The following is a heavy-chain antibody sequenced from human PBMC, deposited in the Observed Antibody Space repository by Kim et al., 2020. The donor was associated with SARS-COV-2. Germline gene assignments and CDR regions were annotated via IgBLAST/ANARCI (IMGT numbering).Heavy chain of an antibody. V-gene: IGHV3-9*01. J-gene: IGHJ6*03. D-gene: IGHD3-16*01. CDR3: ARVRRLGAGGHCYFMVV. CDR1: GFTFDDYA. CDR2: INGRSGYR. Sequence: GGSLRLSCAASGFTFDDYAMNWIRQAPGKGLEWVSGINGRSGYRTYADSVKGRFTISRDNAKNSLYLQRNSLTTEDTALYYCARVRRLGAGGHCYFMVVWGKGTTVTVSS.